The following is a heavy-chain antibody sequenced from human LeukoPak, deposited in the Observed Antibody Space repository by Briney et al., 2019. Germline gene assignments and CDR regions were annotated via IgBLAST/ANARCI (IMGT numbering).Heavy chain of an antibody. Sequence: SQTLSLTCAISGDSVSNNRATWNCIRQSPSRGLEWLGRTYYRSKWYNEYAVSVESRITINPDTSKNQFSLQLNSVTPEDTAVYYCAREYNYDSSGYCQFDYWGQGTLVTVSS. CDR1: GDSVSNNRAT. CDR2: TYYRSKWYN. CDR3: AREYNYDSSGYCQFDY. V-gene: IGHV6-1*01. J-gene: IGHJ4*02. D-gene: IGHD3-22*01.